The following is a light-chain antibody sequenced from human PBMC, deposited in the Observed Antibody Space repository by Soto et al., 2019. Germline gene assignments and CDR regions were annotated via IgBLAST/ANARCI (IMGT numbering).Light chain of an antibody. Sequence: DVDMTQSPLSLPVTLGQPASISCRSSQALVYTDGDTYLNWFHQRPGQAPRRLIYKVSNRDSGVPDRFSGGGSGTDFTLKIDRVEAEDVGVYYCMQGTYWPPTIGGGTTVEIK. J-gene: IGKJ4*01. V-gene: IGKV2-30*01. CDR1: QALVYTDGDTY. CDR3: MQGTYWPPT. CDR2: KVS.